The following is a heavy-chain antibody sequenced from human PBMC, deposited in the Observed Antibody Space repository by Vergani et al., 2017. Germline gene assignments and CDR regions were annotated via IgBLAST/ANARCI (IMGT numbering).Heavy chain of an antibody. CDR1: GGSISNNNW. J-gene: IGHJ4*02. CDR2: IYHSGST. V-gene: IGHV4-4*02. Sequence: QVQLQESGPGLVKPSGTLSLTCAVSGGSISNNNWWSWVRQPPGKGLEWIGEIYHSGSTTYNPSLKSRVTISVDKSKNQFYLKLNSVTAADTAVYYCARDGQWPVRGGFDSWGQGTLVTVSS. D-gene: IGHD6-19*01. CDR3: ARDGQWPVRGGFDS.